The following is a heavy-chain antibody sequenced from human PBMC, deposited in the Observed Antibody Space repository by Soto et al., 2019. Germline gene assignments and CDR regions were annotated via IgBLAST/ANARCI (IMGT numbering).Heavy chain of an antibody. CDR2: VNHSGST. J-gene: IGHJ4*02. D-gene: IGHD3-10*01. CDR1: GGSFSGYY. Sequence: SETLSLTCAVYGGSFSGYYWSWIRQPPGKGLEWIGEVNHSGSTNYNPSLKSRVTISVDTSKNQFSLKLSSVTAADTAVYYCARKRRSGSSFDYWGQGTLVTVSS. V-gene: IGHV4-34*01. CDR3: ARKRRSGSSFDY.